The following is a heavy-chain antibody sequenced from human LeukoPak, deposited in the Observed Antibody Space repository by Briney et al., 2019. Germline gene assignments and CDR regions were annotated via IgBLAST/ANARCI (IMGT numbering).Heavy chain of an antibody. D-gene: IGHD1-26*01. J-gene: IGHJ3*02. CDR3: ARGYSGSFMAFDI. V-gene: IGHV3-53*01. Sequence: GGSLRLSCAASGFTVSSNYMSWVRQAPGKGLEWVSVIYSGGSTYYADSVKGRFTISRDDSKNTLYLQMNSLRAEDTAVYYCARGYSGSFMAFDIWGQGTMVTVSS. CDR1: GFTVSSNY. CDR2: IYSGGST.